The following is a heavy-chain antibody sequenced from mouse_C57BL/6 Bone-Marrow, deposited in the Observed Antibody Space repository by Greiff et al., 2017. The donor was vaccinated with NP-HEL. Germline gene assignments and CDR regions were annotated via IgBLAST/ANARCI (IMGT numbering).Heavy chain of an antibody. CDR2: IYPRSGNT. D-gene: IGHD1-1*01. CDR1: GYTFTSYG. Sequence: QVQLQQSGAELARPGASVKLSCKASGYTFTSYGISWVKQRTGQGLEWIGEIYPRSGNTYYNEKFKGKATLTADKSSSTAYLELRSLTSEGSAVYFCAGYYGSRAFDDWGQGTTLTVSS. CDR3: AGYYGSRAFDD. J-gene: IGHJ2*01. V-gene: IGHV1-81*01.